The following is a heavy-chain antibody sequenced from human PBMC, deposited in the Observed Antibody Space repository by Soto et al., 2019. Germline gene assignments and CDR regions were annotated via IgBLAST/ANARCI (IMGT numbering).Heavy chain of an antibody. D-gene: IGHD6-19*01. CDR2: ISGSGGST. J-gene: IGHJ4*01. CDR3: PNNFPIVAGKIDY. Sequence: EVQLLESGGGLVQPGGSLRLTCAASGVTFSSYAMSWVRQAAGKALEWVYAISGSGGSTYYADSGKGRFTISRDNSKIALYLPMNSLRAEDTPVYYCPNNFPIVAGKIDYWGDGTLVTVSS. V-gene: IGHV3-23*01. CDR1: GVTFSSYA.